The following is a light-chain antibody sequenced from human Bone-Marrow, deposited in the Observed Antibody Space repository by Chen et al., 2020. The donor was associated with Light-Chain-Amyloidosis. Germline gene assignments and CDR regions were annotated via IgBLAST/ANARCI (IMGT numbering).Light chain of an antibody. Sequence: NFMLTKPHSVSESPGKTVIISCTRSSGSIATNYVQWYQQRPGSSPTTVIYEDDQRPSGVPDRFSGSIDRSSNSASLTISGLKTEDEADYYCQSYQGSSQVVFGGGTKLTVL. CDR3: QSYQGSSQVV. J-gene: IGLJ3*02. V-gene: IGLV6-57*01. CDR1: SGSIATNY. CDR2: EDD.